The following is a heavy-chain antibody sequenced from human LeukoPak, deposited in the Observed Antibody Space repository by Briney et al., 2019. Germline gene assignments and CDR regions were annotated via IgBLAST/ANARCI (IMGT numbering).Heavy chain of an antibody. D-gene: IGHD3-22*01. J-gene: IGHJ4*02. Sequence: SETLSLTCTVSGGSISSYYWSWIRQPPGKGLEWIGYIYYSGSTNYNPSLKSRVTVSIDTSKNQFSLKLSSVTAADTAVYYCAKADYDSEFDYWGQGTLVTVSS. CDR2: IYYSGST. CDR1: GGSISSYY. V-gene: IGHV4-59*01. CDR3: AKADYDSEFDY.